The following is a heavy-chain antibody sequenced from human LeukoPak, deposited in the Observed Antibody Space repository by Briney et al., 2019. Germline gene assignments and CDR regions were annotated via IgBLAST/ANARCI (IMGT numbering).Heavy chain of an antibody. CDR3: ARDSGSYLSPKFDY. Sequence: ASVKVSXKASGYTFTGYYMHWVRQAPGQGLEWMGWINPNSGGTNYAQKFQGRVTMTRDTSISTAYMELSRLRSDDTAVYYCARDSGSYLSPKFDYWGQGTLVTVSS. CDR2: INPNSGGT. CDR1: GYTFTGYY. V-gene: IGHV1-2*02. D-gene: IGHD1-26*01. J-gene: IGHJ4*02.